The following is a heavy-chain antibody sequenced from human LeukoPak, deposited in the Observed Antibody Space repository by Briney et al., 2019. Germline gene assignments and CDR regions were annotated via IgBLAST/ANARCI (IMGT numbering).Heavy chain of an antibody. V-gene: IGHV4-30-2*01. J-gene: IGHJ5*02. Sequence: SQTLSLTCTVSGGSISSGGYYWSWIRQPPGKGLEWIGYIYHSGSTYYNPSLKSRVTISVDRSKNQFSLKLSSVTAADTAVYYCARGGGMVGLWFDPWGQGTLVTVSS. CDR3: ARGGGMVGLWFDP. CDR2: IYHSGST. D-gene: IGHD3-10*01. CDR1: GGSISSGGYY.